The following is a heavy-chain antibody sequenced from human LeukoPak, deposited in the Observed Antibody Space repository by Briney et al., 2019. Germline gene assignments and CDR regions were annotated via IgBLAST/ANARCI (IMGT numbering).Heavy chain of an antibody. CDR2: IYYSGST. Sequence: PSETLSLTCTVSGGSISRYYWSWIRQPPGKGLEWIGYIYYSGSTNYNPSLKSRVTISVDTSKNQFSLKLSSVTAADTAVYYCARDLLTPGIAAAGTLGRGGYYYGMDVWGQGTTVTVSS. CDR1: GGSISRYY. V-gene: IGHV4-59*01. D-gene: IGHD6-13*01. J-gene: IGHJ6*02. CDR3: ARDLLTPGIAAAGTLGRGGYYYGMDV.